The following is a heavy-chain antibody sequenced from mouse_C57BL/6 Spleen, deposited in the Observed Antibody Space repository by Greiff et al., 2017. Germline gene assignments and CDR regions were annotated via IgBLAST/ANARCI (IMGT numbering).Heavy chain of an antibody. V-gene: IGHV1-69*01. Sequence: VQLQQPGAELVMPGASVKLSCKASGYTFTSYWMHWVKQRPGQGLEWIGEIDPSDSYTNYNQKFKGKSTLTVDKSSSTAYMQLSSLTSEDSAVYYGASSGSNYAWFAYWGQGTLVTVSA. CDR2: IDPSDSYT. CDR3: ASSGSNYAWFAY. J-gene: IGHJ3*01. CDR1: GYTFTSYW. D-gene: IGHD2-5*01.